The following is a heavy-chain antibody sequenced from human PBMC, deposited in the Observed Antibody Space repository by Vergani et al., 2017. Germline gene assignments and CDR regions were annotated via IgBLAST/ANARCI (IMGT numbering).Heavy chain of an antibody. CDR2: IWSKPYGGTT. CDR1: GFTLGDYA. J-gene: IGHJ4*02. D-gene: IGHD3-16*01. Sequence: EVHLVESGGGLVQPGRSLRLSWSGSGFTLGDYAMTWVRQAPGKGLEWVAFIWSKPYGGTTEYAASVKGRFTISRDDSKSIVNLQMRSLKAEDTSVYYCTSDRIDDSYAYFDSWGQGTMVTVSP. CDR3: TSDRIDDSYAYFDS. V-gene: IGHV3-49*04.